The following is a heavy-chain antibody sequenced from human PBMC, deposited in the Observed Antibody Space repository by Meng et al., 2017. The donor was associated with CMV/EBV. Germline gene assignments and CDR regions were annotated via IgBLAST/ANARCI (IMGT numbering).Heavy chain of an antibody. J-gene: IGHJ4*02. V-gene: IGHV3-23*01. CDR3: AKDSGYLSSVLDY. Sequence: GESLKISCAASGFTFSSYVMSWVRQAPGKGLEWVSAISGSGGSTYYADSVKGRFTISRDNSKNTLYLQMNSLRAEDTAVYYCAKDSGYLSSVLDYWGQGTLVTVSS. D-gene: IGHD3-22*01. CDR1: GFTFSSYV. CDR2: ISGSGGST.